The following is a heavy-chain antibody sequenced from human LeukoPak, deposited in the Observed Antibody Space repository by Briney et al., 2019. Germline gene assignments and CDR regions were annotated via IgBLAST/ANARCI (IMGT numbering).Heavy chain of an antibody. D-gene: IGHD1-26*01. CDR2: ISSSGSTI. J-gene: IGHJ4*02. CDR3: AREISGERTYYFDY. CDR1: GFTFSDYY. V-gene: IGHV3-11*01. Sequence: PGGSLRLSCAASGFTFSDYYMSWIRQVPGKGLDWVSYISSSGSTIYYADSVKGRFTISRDNAKNSLYLQMNSLRAEDTAVYYCAREISGERTYYFDYWGQGTLVTVSS.